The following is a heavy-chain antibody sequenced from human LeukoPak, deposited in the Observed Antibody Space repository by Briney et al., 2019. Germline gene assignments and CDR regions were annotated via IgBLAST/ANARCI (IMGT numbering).Heavy chain of an antibody. J-gene: IGHJ5*02. CDR1: GYTFTSYG. V-gene: IGHV1-18*01. CDR3: ARGRDIVVVPAAMEDWFDP. D-gene: IGHD2-2*01. CDR2: ISAYNGKT. Sequence: GASVKVSCKASGYTFTSYGISWVRQAPGQGLEWMGLISAYNGKTNYAQKLQGRVTMTTDTSTSTAYMELRSLRSDDTAVYYCARGRDIVVVPAAMEDWFDPWGQGTLVTVSS.